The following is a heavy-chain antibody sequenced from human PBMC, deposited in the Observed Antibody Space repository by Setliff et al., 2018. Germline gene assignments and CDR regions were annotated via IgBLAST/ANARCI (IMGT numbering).Heavy chain of an antibody. CDR1: GFTFSDYY. CDR3: AKDLASWSPDR. CDR2: ISATGGAT. V-gene: IGHV3-23*01. J-gene: IGHJ4*02. D-gene: IGHD3-3*01. Sequence: LRLSCAASGFTFSDYYMSWVRQAPGKGLEWVALISATGGATYYADSVKGRFTIFRDNSKNSLYLQMNDLRAEDTAVYYCAKDLASWSPDRWGLGTLVTISS.